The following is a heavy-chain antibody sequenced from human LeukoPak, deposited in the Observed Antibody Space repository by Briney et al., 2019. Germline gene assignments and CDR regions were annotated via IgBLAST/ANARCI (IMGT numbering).Heavy chain of an antibody. CDR2: ISSSGSTI. Sequence: PGRSLRLSCAASGFTFSTYGMSWIRQAPGKGLEWVSYISSSGSTIYYADSVKGRFTISRDNAKNSLYLQMNSLRAEDTAVYYCARDAYDILTGYRYFDYWGQGTLVTVSS. V-gene: IGHV3-11*01. CDR3: ARDAYDILTGYRYFDY. J-gene: IGHJ4*02. CDR1: GFTFSTYG. D-gene: IGHD3-9*01.